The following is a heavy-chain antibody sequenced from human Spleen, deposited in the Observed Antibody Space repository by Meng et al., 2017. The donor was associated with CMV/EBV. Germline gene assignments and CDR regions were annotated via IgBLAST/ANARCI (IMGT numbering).Heavy chain of an antibody. V-gene: IGHV3-23*01. CDR1: GFTFSTYA. CDR3: AKAPSIEARAGIDF. J-gene: IGHJ1*01. D-gene: IGHD6-6*01. CDR2: ISGGGSST. Sequence: ASGFTFSTYAMHWVRQAPGKGLEWVSAISGGGSSTFYADSIQGRFTISRDNSKNTLFLQMKSLRAGDTAMYYCAKAPSIEARAGIDFWGPGTLVTVSS.